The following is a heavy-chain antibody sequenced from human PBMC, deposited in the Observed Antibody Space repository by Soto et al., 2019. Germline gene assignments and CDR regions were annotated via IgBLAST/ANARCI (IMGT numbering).Heavy chain of an antibody. CDR3: ARSPRGYCSSTSCYHPLDY. D-gene: IGHD2-2*01. V-gene: IGHV1-69*13. J-gene: IGHJ4*02. CDR2: IIPIFGTA. CDR1: GGTFSSYA. Sequence: SVKVSCKASGGTFSSYAISWVRQAPGQGLEWMGGIIPIFGTANYAQKFQGRVTITADESTSAAYMELSSLRSEDTAVYYCARSPRGYCSSTSCYHPLDYWGQGTLVTVSS.